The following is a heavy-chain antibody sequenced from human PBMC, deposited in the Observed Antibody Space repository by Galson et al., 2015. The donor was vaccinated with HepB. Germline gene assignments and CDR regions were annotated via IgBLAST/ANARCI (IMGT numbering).Heavy chain of an antibody. V-gene: IGHV3-74*01. D-gene: IGHD2-2*01. Sequence: SLRLSCAASGFTFSSYEMHWVRQAPGKGLVWVSGINKDGSSTTYADSVRGRFTISRDNAKNTLYLEMNSLRAEDTAVYYCARDSVATSTSCYFCYYYMDVWGKGTTVTVSS. CDR1: GFTFSSYE. J-gene: IGHJ6*03. CDR3: ARDSVATSTSCYFCYYYMDV. CDR2: INKDGSST.